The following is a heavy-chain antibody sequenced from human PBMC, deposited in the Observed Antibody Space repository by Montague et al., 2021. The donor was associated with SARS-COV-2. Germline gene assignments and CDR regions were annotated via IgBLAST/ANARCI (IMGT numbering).Heavy chain of an antibody. CDR2: IYYSGNT. V-gene: IGHV4-39*01. J-gene: IGHJ6*02. CDR3: ASLGSPAYCGGGCYLRDYGTDV. D-gene: IGHD2-21*02. CDR1: GGSITSSAYY. Sequence: SETLSLTCTVSGGSITSSAYYWSWIRQPPGKGLEWIGTIYYSGNTYSNPSLKSRLTISMDTSKSQVSLKINSVTAADTAVYYCASLGSPAYCGGGCYLRDYGTDVWGQGTRVTVSS.